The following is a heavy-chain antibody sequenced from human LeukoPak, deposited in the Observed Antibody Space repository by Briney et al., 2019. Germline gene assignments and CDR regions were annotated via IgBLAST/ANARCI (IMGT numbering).Heavy chain of an antibody. CDR3: AGDPLYYYDGDAFDI. J-gene: IGHJ3*02. D-gene: IGHD3-22*01. CDR1: GFTFSDYY. Sequence: PGGSLRLSCAASGFTFSDYYMSWIRQAPGKGLEWVSYISSSGSTTYYADSVKGRFTISRDNAKNSLSLQMNSLRAEDTAVYYCAGDPLYYYDGDAFDIWGQGTMVTVSS. V-gene: IGHV3-11*01. CDR2: ISSSGSTT.